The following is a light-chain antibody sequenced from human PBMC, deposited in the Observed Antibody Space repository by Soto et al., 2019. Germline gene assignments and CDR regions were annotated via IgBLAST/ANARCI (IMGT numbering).Light chain of an antibody. J-gene: IGKJ1*01. V-gene: IGKV3-20*01. Sequence: EIVLTQSPGTLSLSPGERATLSCRASQSVSSTYLAWYQHRPGQAPRLLIYGASRRATGIPDRFSGSGSGTEFTLTISRLESEDFAVYYCQQYDSSSWTLGQGTKVDIK. CDR1: QSVSSTY. CDR2: GAS. CDR3: QQYDSSSWT.